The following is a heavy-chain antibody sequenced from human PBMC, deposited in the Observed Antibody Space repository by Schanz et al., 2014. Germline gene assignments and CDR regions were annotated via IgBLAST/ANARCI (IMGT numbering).Heavy chain of an antibody. CDR1: GFTLSNYA. D-gene: IGHD3-9*01. J-gene: IGHJ5*02. Sequence: EMQLLESGGGLAQPGGSLRLSCAASGFTLSNYAMSWVRQAPGKGLEWVSALSEGGGGTHYADSVRGRFTISSDSSKNTLYLQMSSWRADDTAVYYCAKAADWPVTQFDPWGQGTPITVSS. CDR2: LSEGGGGT. CDR3: AKAADWPVTQFDP. V-gene: IGHV3-23*01.